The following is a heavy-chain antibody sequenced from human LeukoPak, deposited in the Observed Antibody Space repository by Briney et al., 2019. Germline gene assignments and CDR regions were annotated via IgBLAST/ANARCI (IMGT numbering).Heavy chain of an antibody. J-gene: IGHJ4*01. CDR2: INTDGSST. V-gene: IGHV3-74*01. D-gene: IGHD2-21*02. Sequence: PGGSLRLSCAASEFTFISYGMQWVRQAPGKGLVWVSRINTDGSSTSYADSVKGRFTVSRDNAKNTVYLQVNSLRAEDTAVYFCTRELPREVTLDYWGQGTLVTVSS. CDR3: TRELPREVTLDY. CDR1: EFTFISYG.